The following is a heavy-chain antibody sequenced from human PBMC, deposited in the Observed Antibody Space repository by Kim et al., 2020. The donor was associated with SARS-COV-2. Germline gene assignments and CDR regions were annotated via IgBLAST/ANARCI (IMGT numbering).Heavy chain of an antibody. Sequence: ASVKVSCKASGYTFTGYYMHWVRQAPGQGLEWMGWINPNSGGTNYAQKFQGRVTMTRDTSISTAYMELSRLRSDDTAVYYCAGIAARHNWFDPWGQGTLVTVSS. J-gene: IGHJ5*02. D-gene: IGHD6-6*01. CDR1: GYTFTGYY. CDR2: INPNSGGT. CDR3: AGIAARHNWFDP. V-gene: IGHV1-2*02.